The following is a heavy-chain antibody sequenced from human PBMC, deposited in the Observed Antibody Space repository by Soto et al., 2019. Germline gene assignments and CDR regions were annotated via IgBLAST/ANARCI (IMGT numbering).Heavy chain of an antibody. CDR1: GYMFTKSA. Sequence: QVHLVPSGAEVKKPGASVKVSCKSSGYMFTKSAMHWVRQAPGQRLEWMGWISGDSGNTKYLPKLQDRVTITGDTYASTAYMELSSLRSEDTALYYCARDGVAAGNINFDYWGQGTLVTVSS. CDR3: ARDGVAAGNINFDY. J-gene: IGHJ4*01. D-gene: IGHD6-19*01. CDR2: ISGDSGNT. V-gene: IGHV1-3*01.